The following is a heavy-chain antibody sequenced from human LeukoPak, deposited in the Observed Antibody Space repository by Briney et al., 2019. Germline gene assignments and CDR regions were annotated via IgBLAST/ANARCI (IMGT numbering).Heavy chain of an antibody. CDR3: ARHPIYGSYNWFDP. J-gene: IGHJ5*02. D-gene: IGHD2/OR15-2a*01. CDR1: GGSISSFY. CDR2: IYYSGST. Sequence: PSETLSLTCTVSGGSISSFYWSWIRQPPGKGLERIGYIYYSGSTNYNPSLKSRVTISVDTSKNQFSLKLSSVTAADTAVYYCARHPIYGSYNWFDPWGQGTLVTVSS. V-gene: IGHV4-59*08.